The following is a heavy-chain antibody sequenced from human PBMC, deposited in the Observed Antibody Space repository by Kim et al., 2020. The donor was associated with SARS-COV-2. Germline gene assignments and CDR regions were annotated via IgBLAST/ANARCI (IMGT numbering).Heavy chain of an antibody. D-gene: IGHD6-6*01. CDR1: GYTFRTYG. J-gene: IGHJ5*02. V-gene: IGHV1-18*04. Sequence: ASVKVSCKGSGYTFRTYGISWVRQAPGQGLEWMGWISAYNGNTKDAQKFQGRVTLTTDTLKSTAYMELRSLRSDDTGIYYCARDSQAARPGWFGPWGQGTLVTVSS. CDR2: ISAYNGNT. CDR3: ARDSQAARPGWFGP.